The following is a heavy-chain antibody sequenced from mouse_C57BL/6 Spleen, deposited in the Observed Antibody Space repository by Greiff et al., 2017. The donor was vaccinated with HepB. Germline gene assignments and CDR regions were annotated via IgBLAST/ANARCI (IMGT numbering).Heavy chain of an antibody. CDR2: INPNNGGT. V-gene: IGHV1-18*01. Sequence: VQLKESGPELVKPGASVKIPCKASGYTFTDYNMDWVKQSHGKSLEWIGDINPNNGGTIYNQKFKGKATLTVDKSSSTAYMELRSLTSEATAVYYCARRTLYYYAMGCWGQGTSVTVSS. CDR1: GYTFTDYN. CDR3: ARRTLYYYAMGC. D-gene: IGHD2-12*01. J-gene: IGHJ4*01.